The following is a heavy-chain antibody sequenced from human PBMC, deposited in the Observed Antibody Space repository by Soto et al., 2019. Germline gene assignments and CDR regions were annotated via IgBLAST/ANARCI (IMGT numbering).Heavy chain of an antibody. V-gene: IGHV4-4*07. CDR3: ARTGSTSGFDY. D-gene: IGHD3-10*01. CDR2: ISTSGST. Sequence: PSETLYLTCTVSDGSIINYYWSWIRPPAGKGLEWIGRISTSGSTTYNPSLKSRVTMSVDTSKNQFSLKVTSVTAADTAVYYCARTGSTSGFDYWGQGTLVTVSS. J-gene: IGHJ4*02. CDR1: DGSIINYY.